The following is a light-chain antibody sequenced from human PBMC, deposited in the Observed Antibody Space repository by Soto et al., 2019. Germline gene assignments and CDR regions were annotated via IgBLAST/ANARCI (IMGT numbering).Light chain of an antibody. J-gene: IGLJ1*01. Sequence: SALTQPASVSGSPGQSITISCTGTSSDVGGYTYVSWYQQHPGKAPKLMIYEVTNRPSGVSIRFSGSKSGMTASLTISGLQAEDEADYYCSSYTSINTLVFGTGTKVTVL. V-gene: IGLV2-14*01. CDR3: SSYTSINTLV. CDR1: SSDVGGYTY. CDR2: EVT.